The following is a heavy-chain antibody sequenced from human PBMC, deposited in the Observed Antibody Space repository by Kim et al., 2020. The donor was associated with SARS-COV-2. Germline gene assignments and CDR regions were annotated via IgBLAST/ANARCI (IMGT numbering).Heavy chain of an antibody. Sequence: GGSLRLSCAASGFTFSGYWMHWVRQAPGKGLVWVSRINSDGSSTSYADSVKGRFTISRDNAKKKLYLQMNSLRVEDTAVYYCARDKGCSSTSCYFGTYYYYDMDVWGQGTTVTVSS. D-gene: IGHD2-2*01. CDR3: ARDKGCSSTSCYFGTYYYYDMDV. CDR2: INSDGSST. CDR1: GFTFSGYW. V-gene: IGHV3-74*01. J-gene: IGHJ6*02.